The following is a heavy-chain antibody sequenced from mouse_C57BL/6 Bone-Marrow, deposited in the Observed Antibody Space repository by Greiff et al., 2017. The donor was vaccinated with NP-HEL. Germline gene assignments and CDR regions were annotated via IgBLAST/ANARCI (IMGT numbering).Heavy chain of an antibody. J-gene: IGHJ4*01. CDR2: IHPNSGST. Sequence: QVQLQQPGAELVKPGASVKLSCTASGYTFTSYWMHWVKQRPGQGLEWIGMIHPNSGSTNDNEKFKSKATLTVDKSSSTAYMQLSSLTSEDSAVYYCARVLLRSYAMDYWGQGTSVTVSS. CDR3: ARVLLRSYAMDY. V-gene: IGHV1-64*01. D-gene: IGHD1-1*01. CDR1: GYTFTSYW.